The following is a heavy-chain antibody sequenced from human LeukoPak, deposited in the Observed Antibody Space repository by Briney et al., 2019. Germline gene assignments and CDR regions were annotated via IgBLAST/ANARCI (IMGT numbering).Heavy chain of an antibody. CDR1: GFTFNKYA. Sequence: GGSLRLSCAASGFTFNKYAMTWVRQAPGKGLERVSAISTCGTTYYSDSVKGRFPISRDNSKNQVFLQMNRLKAADTASYYCARDPGVIPVHYMDVWGRGTTVTVSS. J-gene: IGHJ6*03. CDR2: ISTCGTT. CDR3: ARDPGVIPVHYMDV. D-gene: IGHD2/OR15-2a*01. V-gene: IGHV3-23*01.